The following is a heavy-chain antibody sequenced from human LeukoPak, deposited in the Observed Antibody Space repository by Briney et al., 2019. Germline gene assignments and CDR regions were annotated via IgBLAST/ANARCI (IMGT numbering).Heavy chain of an antibody. D-gene: IGHD1-26*01. CDR2: ITSTSNYI. CDR1: GFNFNGYT. J-gene: IGHJ4*02. V-gene: IGHV3-21*01. Sequence: PGGSLRLSCAASGFNFNGYTMSWVRQAPGKGLEWVSSITSTSNYIYYADSLRGRFTISRDNSKNTLYLQMNSLRAEDTAVYYCARGRGSYSADYWGQGTLVTVSS. CDR3: ARGRGSYSADY.